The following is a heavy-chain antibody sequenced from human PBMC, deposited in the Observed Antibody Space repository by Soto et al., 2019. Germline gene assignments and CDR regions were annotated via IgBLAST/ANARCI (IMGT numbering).Heavy chain of an antibody. V-gene: IGHV1-18*01. CDR1: GYTFTSYG. D-gene: IGHD2-2*01. Sequence: QVQLVQSGAEVKKPGASVKVSCKASGYTFTSYGISWVRQAPGQGLEWMGWISGYNGNTNYAQKVQGRVTMTTDTSTSTAYMELRSLRSDDTAVYYCARDWAIWGAYCTSTSCFGWFDPWGQGTLVTVSS. CDR2: ISGYNGNT. CDR3: ARDWAIWGAYCTSTSCFGWFDP. J-gene: IGHJ5*02.